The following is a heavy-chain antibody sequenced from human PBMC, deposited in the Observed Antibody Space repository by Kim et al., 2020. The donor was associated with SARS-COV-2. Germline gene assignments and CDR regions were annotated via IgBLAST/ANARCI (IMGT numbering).Heavy chain of an antibody. J-gene: IGHJ4*02. CDR1: GFTFTDYY. CDR3: AGGGGTGSRRRYYFDF. D-gene: IGHD1-1*01. V-gene: IGHV1-46*01. Sequence: ASVKVSCKASGFTFTDYYMHWVRQAPGQGLEWMAIINPSGGSTIYAQRFQGRVTMTRDTSTSTAYMELSSLRSEDTSVYYCAGGGGTGSRRRYYFDFWGQGTLVTVSS. CDR2: INPSGGST.